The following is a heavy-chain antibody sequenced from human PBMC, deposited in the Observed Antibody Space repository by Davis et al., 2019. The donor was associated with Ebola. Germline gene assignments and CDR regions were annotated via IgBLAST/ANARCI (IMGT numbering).Heavy chain of an antibody. CDR2: ISWNSGSI. CDR1: GFTFDDYA. V-gene: IGHV3-9*01. J-gene: IGHJ4*02. Sequence: SLKISCAASGFTFDDYAMHWVRQAPGKGLEWVSGISWNSGSIGYADSVKGRFTISSDNAKYSLYLQMNSLRAEDTALYYCAKVADYGDLYFDYWGQGTLVTVSS. CDR3: AKVADYGDLYFDY. D-gene: IGHD4-17*01.